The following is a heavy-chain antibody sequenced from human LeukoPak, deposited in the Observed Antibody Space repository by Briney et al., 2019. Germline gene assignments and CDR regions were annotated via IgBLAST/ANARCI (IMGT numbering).Heavy chain of an antibody. CDR3: AKGFGYSSGWYEDLDYYYMDV. CDR2: ISWNSGSI. Sequence: GRSLRLSCAASGFTFDDYAMHWVRQAPGKGLEWVSGISWNSGSIGYADSVKGRFTISRDNSKNTLYLQMNSLRAEDTAVYYCAKGFGYSSGWYEDLDYYYMDVWGKGTTVTVSS. CDR1: GFTFDDYA. J-gene: IGHJ6*03. D-gene: IGHD6-19*01. V-gene: IGHV3-9*01.